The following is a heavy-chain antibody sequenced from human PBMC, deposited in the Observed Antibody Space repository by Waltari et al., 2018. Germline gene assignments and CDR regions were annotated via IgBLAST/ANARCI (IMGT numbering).Heavy chain of an antibody. V-gene: IGHV4-38-2*01. CDR2: IYHSGST. CDR3: AIVATGSYYGMDV. CDR1: GYSISSGYY. Sequence: QVQLQESGPGLVKPSETLSLTCAVSGYSISSGYYWGWFRQPPGKGLEWIGSIYHSGSTYYNPSLKSRVIISVETSKNQFSLKLSSVTAADTAVYYCAIVATGSYYGMDVWGQGTTVTVSS. D-gene: IGHD5-12*01. J-gene: IGHJ6*02.